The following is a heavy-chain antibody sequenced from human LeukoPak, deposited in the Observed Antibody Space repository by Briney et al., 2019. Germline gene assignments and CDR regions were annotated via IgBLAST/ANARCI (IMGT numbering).Heavy chain of an antibody. D-gene: IGHD6-13*01. CDR1: GYTFTSYY. CDR3: ARDERAEVVSSSGDYWYFDL. J-gene: IGHJ2*01. V-gene: IGHV1-46*01. Sequence: ASVKVSCKASGYTFTSYYMHWVRQAPGQGLEWMGIINPSGGSTSYAQKFQGRVTMARDTSTSTVYMELSSLRSEDTAVYYCARDERAEVVSSSGDYWYFDLWGRGTLVTVSS. CDR2: INPSGGST.